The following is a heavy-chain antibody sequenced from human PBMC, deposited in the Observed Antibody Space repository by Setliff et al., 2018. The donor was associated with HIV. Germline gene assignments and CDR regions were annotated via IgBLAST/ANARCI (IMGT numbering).Heavy chain of an antibody. CDR3: ARDVGTSGTTDYDY. CDR2: INYSGHT. J-gene: IGHJ4*02. CDR1: GDSLENYY. Sequence: SETLSLTCTVPGDSLENYYWTWIRQSPGKGLEWIGYINYSGHTNYNPSLESRVTISIDTSNTQFSLKLTSVTDADTALYYCARDVGTSGTTDYDYWGQGTLVTVSS. V-gene: IGHV4-59*01. D-gene: IGHD1-1*01.